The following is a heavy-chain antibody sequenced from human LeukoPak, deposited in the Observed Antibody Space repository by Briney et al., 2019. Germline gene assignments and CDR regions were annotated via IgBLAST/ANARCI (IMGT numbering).Heavy chain of an antibody. CDR1: GFTFRSYG. V-gene: IGHV3-30*02. Sequence: SGGSLRLSCAASGFTFRSYGMHWVRQAPGKGLEWVAFIRYDGSNKYYADSVKGRFTISRDNSKNTLYLQMNSLRAEDTAVYYCAKDWLTAMVFFFDYWGQGTLVTVSS. CDR3: AKDWLTAMVFFFDY. CDR2: IRYDGSNK. D-gene: IGHD5-18*01. J-gene: IGHJ4*02.